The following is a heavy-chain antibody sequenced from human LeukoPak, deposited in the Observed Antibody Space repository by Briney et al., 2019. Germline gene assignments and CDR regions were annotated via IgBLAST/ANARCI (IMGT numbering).Heavy chain of an antibody. V-gene: IGHV4-39*07. CDR3: ARASRSGYYFDY. CDR1: GGSISSSYYY. CDR2: IYSSGST. Sequence: SETLSLTCTVSGGSISSSYYYWGWIRQPPGKGLEWIGSIYSSGSTYYNPSLKSRVTISVDTSKNQFSLKLSSVTAADTAVYYCARASRSGYYFDYWGQGTLVTVSS. D-gene: IGHD3-10*01. J-gene: IGHJ4*02.